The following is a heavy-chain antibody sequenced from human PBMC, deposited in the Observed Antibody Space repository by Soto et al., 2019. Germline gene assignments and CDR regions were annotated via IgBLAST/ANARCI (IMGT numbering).Heavy chain of an antibody. V-gene: IGHV4-39*01. D-gene: IGHD2-2*01. CDR2: IYYSGTT. J-gene: IGHJ4*02. CDR3: ARGRRCKNTSCYFDY. Sequence: SETLSLTCTVSGGSISSSSYYWAWVRQPPGKGLEWIGSIYYSGTTYYNPSLKSRVTISEDTSKNQFSLKLSSVTAADTAVFYCARGRRCKNTSCYFDYWRQGTLVSVS. CDR1: GGSISSSSYY.